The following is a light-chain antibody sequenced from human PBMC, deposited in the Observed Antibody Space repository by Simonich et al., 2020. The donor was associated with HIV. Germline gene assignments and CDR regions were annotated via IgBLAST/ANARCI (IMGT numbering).Light chain of an antibody. V-gene: IGLV2-14*01. J-gene: IGLJ3*02. CDR2: DVR. CDR3: SSYTTSSTWV. CDR1: SSDVGGYNF. Sequence: QSALTQSASVSGSPGQSITISCSGTSSDVGGYNFVSWYQKHPGKAPKLMIYDVRKRPSGISTRFSGAKSGNTASLTISGLQAEDEADYYCSSYTTSSTWVFCGGTKLTVL.